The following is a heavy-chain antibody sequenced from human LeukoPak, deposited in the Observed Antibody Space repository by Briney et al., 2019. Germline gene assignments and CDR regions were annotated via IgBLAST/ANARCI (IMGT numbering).Heavy chain of an antibody. Sequence: ASVKVSCKASGGTFISYAISWLRPAPGQGLAWMGGINPIFGTANYVQKFQGRVTITTDKSTSSVYMELSSLRSEDTAVYYCAGGIAPEAFDICGQGTMVTVSS. D-gene: IGHD2-15*01. J-gene: IGHJ3*02. CDR1: GGTFISYA. CDR3: AGGIAPEAFDI. V-gene: IGHV1-69*05. CDR2: INPIFGTA.